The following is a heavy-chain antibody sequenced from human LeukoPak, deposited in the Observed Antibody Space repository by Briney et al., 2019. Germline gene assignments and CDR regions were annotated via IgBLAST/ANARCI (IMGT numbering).Heavy chain of an antibody. Sequence: GGSLRLSCAASGFTFSSYAMSWVRQAPGKGLEWVSAISGSGGSIYYADSVKGRFTISRDNSKNTLYLQMNSLRAEDTAVYYCAKLARSSSVPLYDYFDYWGQGTLVTVSS. V-gene: IGHV3-23*01. CDR3: AKLARSSSVPLYDYFDY. J-gene: IGHJ4*02. D-gene: IGHD6-13*01. CDR1: GFTFSSYA. CDR2: ISGSGGSI.